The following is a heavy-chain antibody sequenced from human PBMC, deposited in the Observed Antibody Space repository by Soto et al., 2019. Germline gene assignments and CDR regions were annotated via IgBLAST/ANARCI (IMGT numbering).Heavy chain of an antibody. V-gene: IGHV4-31*03. D-gene: IGHD3-10*01. CDR2: IYYRGST. J-gene: IGHJ6*02. Sequence: QVQLQESGPGLVKPAQTLSLTCTVSGGSISSGGYYWSWIRQHPGKGLEWIGYIYYRGSTYYNPSLTSRVPISVDTSQNQCSLKLSSVTDADTAVSYCARDRGSSPRADYYGMDVWGQGTTVTFSS. CDR1: GGSISSGGYY. CDR3: ARDRGSSPRADYYGMDV.